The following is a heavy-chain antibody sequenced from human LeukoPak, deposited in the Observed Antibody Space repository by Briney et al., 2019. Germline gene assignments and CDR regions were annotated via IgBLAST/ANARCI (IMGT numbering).Heavy chain of an antibody. CDR2: IYYSGST. J-gene: IGHJ4*02. V-gene: IGHV4-59*01. D-gene: IGHD3-3*01. CDR1: GGSISSYY. Sequence: PSETLSLTCTVSGGSISSYYWSWIRQPPGKGLEWIGYIYYSGSTNYNPSLKSRVTISVDTSKNQFSLKLSSVTAADTAVYYCARGKYYGDSDFWGQGTLVIVSS. CDR3: ARGKYYGDSDF.